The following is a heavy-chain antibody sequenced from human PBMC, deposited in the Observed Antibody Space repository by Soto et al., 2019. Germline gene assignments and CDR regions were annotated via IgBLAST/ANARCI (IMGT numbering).Heavy chain of an antibody. D-gene: IGHD6-19*01. CDR3: ARTGYSSGFYYFDY. J-gene: IGHJ4*02. V-gene: IGHV4-59*01. CDR1: GFSITSYY. CDR2: IYYSGNT. Sequence: SETLSLTCTFSGFSITSYYWSLVRQPPGKGLEWIGYIYYSGNTNYNPSLKSRVTISVDTSKNQFSLKLSSVTAADTAVYYCARTGYSSGFYYFDYWGQGTLVTVSS.